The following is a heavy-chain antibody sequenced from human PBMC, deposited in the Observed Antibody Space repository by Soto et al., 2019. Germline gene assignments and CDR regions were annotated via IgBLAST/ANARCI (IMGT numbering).Heavy chain of an antibody. Sequence: QVQLQQWGAGLLKPSETLSLTCAVYGGSFSGYYWSWIRQPPGKGLEWIGEINHSGSTNYNPSLKCRVTISVDTSKNQFSLKLSSVTAADTAVYYCARELGFRNIVATEPVGLDYWGQGTLVTVSS. V-gene: IGHV4-34*01. D-gene: IGHD5-12*01. CDR3: ARELGFRNIVATEPVGLDY. CDR1: GGSFSGYY. J-gene: IGHJ4*02. CDR2: INHSGST.